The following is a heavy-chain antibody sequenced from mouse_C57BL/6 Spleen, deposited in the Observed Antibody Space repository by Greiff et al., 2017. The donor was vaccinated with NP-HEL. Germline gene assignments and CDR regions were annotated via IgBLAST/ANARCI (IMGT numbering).Heavy chain of an antibody. D-gene: IGHD2-3*01. Sequence: VQLQQSGPELVKPGASVKISCKASGYSFTGYYMNWVKQSPEKSLEWIGEINPSTGGTTYNQKFKAKATLTVDKSSSTAYMQLKSLTSEVSAVYYCARGGNDGYYVRYFDVWGTGTTVTVSS. V-gene: IGHV1-42*01. J-gene: IGHJ1*03. CDR1: GYSFTGYY. CDR2: INPSTGGT. CDR3: ARGGNDGYYVRYFDV.